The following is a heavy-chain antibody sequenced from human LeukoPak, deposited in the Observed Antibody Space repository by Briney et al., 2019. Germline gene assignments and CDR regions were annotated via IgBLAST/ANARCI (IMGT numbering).Heavy chain of an antibody. J-gene: IGHJ4*02. Sequence: GGSLRLSCAASGFTFSSFWMHWVRQAPGKGLVWVSRISTDGGTTTYADSVRGRFTISRDNSKNTLYLQMNSLRAEDTAVYYCAKGQYNWKRAFFDYWGQGTLVTVSS. CDR2: ISTDGGTT. CDR3: AKGQYNWKRAFFDY. V-gene: IGHV3-74*01. CDR1: GFTFSSFW. D-gene: IGHD1-20*01.